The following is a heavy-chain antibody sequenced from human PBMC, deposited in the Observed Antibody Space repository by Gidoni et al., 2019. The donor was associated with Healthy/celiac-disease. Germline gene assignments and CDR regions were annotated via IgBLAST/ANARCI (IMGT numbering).Heavy chain of an antibody. D-gene: IGHD4-17*01. V-gene: IGHV3-21*01. CDR2: ISSSSCYI. J-gene: IGHJ6*02. Sequence: EVQLVESGGGLVKPGGSLRLSCAACGLAFSSDSRNWGRQAPGKGLEWVSYISSSSCYIYDADSVKGRLTISRDNAKNSLHLQMNSLRAEDTAVYYCARGYGGKNYYGMDVWGQGTTVTVSS. CDR1: GLAFSSDS. CDR3: ARGYGGKNYYGMDV.